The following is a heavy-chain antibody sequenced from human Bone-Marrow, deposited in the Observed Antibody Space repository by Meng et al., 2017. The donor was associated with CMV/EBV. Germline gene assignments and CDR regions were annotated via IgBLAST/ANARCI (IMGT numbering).Heavy chain of an antibody. Sequence: SETLSFTCTVSGYSIRSGFYWGWIRQPPGKGLEWIGSISHSGDTYYNPSLKSRVIISVDKSKNQFSLKLSSVTAADTAVYYCARGPPRDSSGWGQGTLVTVSS. J-gene: IGHJ4*02. CDR1: GYSIRSGFY. D-gene: IGHD6-19*01. CDR2: ISHSGDT. V-gene: IGHV4-38-2*02. CDR3: ARGPPRDSSG.